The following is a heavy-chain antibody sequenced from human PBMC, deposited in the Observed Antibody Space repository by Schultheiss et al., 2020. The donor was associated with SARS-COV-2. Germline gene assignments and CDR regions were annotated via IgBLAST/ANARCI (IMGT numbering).Heavy chain of an antibody. CDR2: IYYSGST. D-gene: IGHD6-13*01. CDR3: ARGSHSSSFPPDY. J-gene: IGHJ4*02. Sequence: SETLSLTCTVSGGSISRYYWSWIRQPPGKGLEWIGYIYYSGSTNYNPSLKSRVTISVDTSKNQFSLKLSSVTAADTAVYYCARGSHSSSFPPDYWGQGTLVTVSS. CDR1: GGSISRYY. V-gene: IGHV4-59*12.